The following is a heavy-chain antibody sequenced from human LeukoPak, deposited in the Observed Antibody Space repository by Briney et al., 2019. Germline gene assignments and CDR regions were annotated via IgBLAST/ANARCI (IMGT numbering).Heavy chain of an antibody. Sequence: VASVKVSCKASGYTFTSYDINWVRQAPGQGLEWMGWMNPNSGNTGYAQKFQGRVTMTRNTSISTAYMELSSLRSEDTAVYYCAREVSSTSKNWFDPWGQGTLVTVSS. V-gene: IGHV1-8*01. CDR2: MNPNSGNT. CDR3: AREVSSTSKNWFDP. D-gene: IGHD2-2*01. CDR1: GYTFTSYD. J-gene: IGHJ5*02.